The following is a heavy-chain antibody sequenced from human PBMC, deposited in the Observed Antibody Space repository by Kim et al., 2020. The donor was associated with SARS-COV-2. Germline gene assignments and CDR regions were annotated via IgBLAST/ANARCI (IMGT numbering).Heavy chain of an antibody. Sequence: SETLSLTCAVYGGSFSGYYWSWIRQPPGKGLEWIGEINHSGSTNYNPSLKSRVTISVDTSKNQFSLKLSSVTAADTAVYYCARSAFYGDYDYWGQGTLVT. CDR2: INHSGST. CDR1: GGSFSGYY. D-gene: IGHD4-17*01. CDR3: ARSAFYGDYDY. V-gene: IGHV4-34*01. J-gene: IGHJ4*02.